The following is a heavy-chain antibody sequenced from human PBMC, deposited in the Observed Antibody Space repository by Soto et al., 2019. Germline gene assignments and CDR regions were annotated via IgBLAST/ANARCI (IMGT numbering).Heavy chain of an antibody. CDR2: IWYDGSNK. CDR3: ARDYRPSGIFGVVPPLYYYYYMDV. Sequence: GGSLRLSCAASGFTFSSYGMHWVRQAPGKGLEWVAVIWYDGSNKYYADSVKGRFTISRDNSKNTLYLQMNSLRAEDTAVYYCARDYRPSGIFGVVPPLYYYYYMDVWGKGTTVTVSS. D-gene: IGHD3-3*01. V-gene: IGHV3-33*01. J-gene: IGHJ6*03. CDR1: GFTFSSYG.